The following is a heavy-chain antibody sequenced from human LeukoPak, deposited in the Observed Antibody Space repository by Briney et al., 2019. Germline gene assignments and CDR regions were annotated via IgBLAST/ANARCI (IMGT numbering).Heavy chain of an antibody. CDR1: GITFSSYS. J-gene: IGHJ4*02. CDR2: ISSSSSYI. CDR3: ARAPTYYYDSSGYYYFDY. Sequence: GGSLRLSCAASGITFSSYSMNWVRQAPGKGLEWVSSISSSSSYIYYADSVKGRFTISRDNAKNSLYLQMNSLRAEDTAVYYCARAPTYYYDSSGYYYFDYWGQGTLVTVSS. D-gene: IGHD3-22*01. V-gene: IGHV3-21*01.